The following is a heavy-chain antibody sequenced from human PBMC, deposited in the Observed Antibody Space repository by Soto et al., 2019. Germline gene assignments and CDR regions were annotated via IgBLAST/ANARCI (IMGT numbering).Heavy chain of an antibody. CDR3: ATRSPAFXY. CDR1: GYTFTRFG. V-gene: IGHV1-18*01. CDR2: ITTDKGKT. Sequence: ASVKVSCKTSGYTFTRFGISWVRQAPGQGLEWMGWITTDKGKTNYAQKFQGRVTMTTDTSTSTAYMELTSLRSDDTAVYYCATRSPAFXYWG. J-gene: IGHJ4*01.